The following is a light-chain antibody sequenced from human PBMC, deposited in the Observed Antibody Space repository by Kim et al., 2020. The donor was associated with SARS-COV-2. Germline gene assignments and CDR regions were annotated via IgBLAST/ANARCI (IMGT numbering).Light chain of an antibody. CDR2: AAS. Sequence: DIQMTQSPGSLSASVGERVTITCRASQSISSYLNWYQQKPGKAPKLLIYAASSWQSGVPSRFSGSGSGTDFTLTISSLQPEDFATYYCQQYYSTPFTFGRGTKVDIK. CDR1: QSISSY. V-gene: IGKV1-39*01. J-gene: IGKJ4*01. CDR3: QQYYSTPFT.